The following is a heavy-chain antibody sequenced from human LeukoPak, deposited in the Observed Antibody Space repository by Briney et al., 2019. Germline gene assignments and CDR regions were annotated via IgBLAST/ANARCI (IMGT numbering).Heavy chain of an antibody. Sequence: GGSLRLSCAASGFTFSSYAMSWVRQAPGKGLEWVSTISANGGDTYYADSVRGRFTISRESSKNTLYLQMNSLRAEDTAVFYCARNDPGNFGMDVWGQGTTVTVSS. V-gene: IGHV3-23*01. CDR3: ARNDPGNFGMDV. J-gene: IGHJ6*02. CDR2: ISANGGDT. CDR1: GFTFSSYA. D-gene: IGHD1-7*01.